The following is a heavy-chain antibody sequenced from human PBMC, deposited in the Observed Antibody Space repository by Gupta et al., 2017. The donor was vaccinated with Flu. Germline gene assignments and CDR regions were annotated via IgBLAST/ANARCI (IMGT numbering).Heavy chain of an antibody. J-gene: IGHJ4*02. D-gene: IGHD6-13*01. CDR1: TFRNYD. CDR2: LTNTGDTT. V-gene: IGHV3-23*01. Sequence: TFRNYDMTWVRQTPGRGLEWVSSLTNTGDTTYYAGPVKGRFAISRDNSKDTLYLQMDSLRAEDTALYYCARGGIGSTGLQYWGQGTLVTVSS. CDR3: ARGGIGSTGLQY.